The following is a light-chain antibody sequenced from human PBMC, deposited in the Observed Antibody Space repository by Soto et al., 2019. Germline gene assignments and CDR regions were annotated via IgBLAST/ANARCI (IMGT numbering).Light chain of an antibody. Sequence: DIQMTQSPSTLSGSVGDRVTITCRAIQTISSWLAWYQQKPGKAPKLLIYKASTLKSGVPSRFSGSGSGTEFTLTSSSLQTDDFATYYCQHYNSYSEAFGQGTNVELK. CDR3: QHYNSYSEA. J-gene: IGKJ1*01. V-gene: IGKV1-5*03. CDR2: KAS. CDR1: QTISSW.